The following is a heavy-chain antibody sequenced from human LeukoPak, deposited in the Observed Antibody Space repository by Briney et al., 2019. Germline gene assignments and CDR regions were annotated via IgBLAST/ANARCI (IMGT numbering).Heavy chain of an antibody. D-gene: IGHD5-24*01. J-gene: IGHJ6*03. V-gene: IGHV1-69*05. CDR3: ARGATITLYYYYYMDV. CDR1: GGTFSSYA. Sequence: SVKVSCKASGGTFSSYAISWVRQAPGQGLGWMGGIIPIFGTANYAQKFQGRVTITTDESTSTAYMELSSLRSEDTAVYYCARGATITLYYYYYMDVWGKRTTVTVSS. CDR2: IIPIFGTA.